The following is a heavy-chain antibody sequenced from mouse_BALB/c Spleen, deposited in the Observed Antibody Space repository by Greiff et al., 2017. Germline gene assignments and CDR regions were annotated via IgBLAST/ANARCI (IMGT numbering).Heavy chain of an antibody. D-gene: IGHD2-1*01. CDR1: GFTFSSYG. V-gene: IGHV5-6-3*01. Sequence: EEKLQESGGGLVQPGGSLKLSCAASGFTFSSYGMSWVRQTPDKRLELVATINSNGGSTYYPDSVKGRFTISRDNAKNTLYLQMSSLKSEDTAMYYCARDYGKNAMDYWGQGTSVTVSS. CDR2: INSNGGST. J-gene: IGHJ4*01. CDR3: ARDYGKNAMDY.